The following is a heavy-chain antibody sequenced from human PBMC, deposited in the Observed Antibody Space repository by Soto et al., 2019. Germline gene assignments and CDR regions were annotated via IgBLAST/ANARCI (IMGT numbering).Heavy chain of an antibody. CDR2: IRGSGGTT. CDR3: AKDGMKGRPLYYFDY. J-gene: IGHJ4*02. D-gene: IGHD1-26*01. CDR1: GFTFRNYA. V-gene: IGHV3-23*01. Sequence: PGGSLRLSCAASGFTFRNYAMSWVRQAPGKGPEWVAGIRGSGGTTYYADSVKGRFTISRDNSKNTLYLQMNSLRAEDTAVYYCAKDGMKGRPLYYFDYWGQGTLVTVSS.